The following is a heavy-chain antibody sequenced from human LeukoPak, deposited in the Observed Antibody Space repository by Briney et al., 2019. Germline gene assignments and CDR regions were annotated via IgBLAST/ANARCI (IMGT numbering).Heavy chain of an antibody. V-gene: IGHV4-59*08. J-gene: IGHJ4*02. Sequence: PSETLSLTCTVSGGSISSYYWSWIRQPPGKGLEWIGYIYYSGSTNYNPSLKSRVTISIDTSKNQFSLKLSSVTAADTAVYYCARGLGGDFWSGFDYWGQGTLVTVSS. CDR1: GGSISSYY. D-gene: IGHD3-3*01. CDR2: IYYSGST. CDR3: ARGLGGDFWSGFDY.